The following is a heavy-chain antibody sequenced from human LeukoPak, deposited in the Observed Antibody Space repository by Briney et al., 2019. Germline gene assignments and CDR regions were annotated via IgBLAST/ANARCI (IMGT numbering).Heavy chain of an antibody. CDR1: GYTFTSYY. D-gene: IGHD3-9*01. CDR3: AIPGPKRVLRYFDWLLDY. Sequence: ASVKVSCKASGYTFTSYYMHWVRQAPGQGLEWMGIINPSGGSTSYAQKFQGRVTMTRDTSTSTVYMELSSLRSEDTAVYYCAIPGPKRVLRYFDWLLDYWGQGTLVTVSS. V-gene: IGHV1-46*01. J-gene: IGHJ4*02. CDR2: INPSGGST.